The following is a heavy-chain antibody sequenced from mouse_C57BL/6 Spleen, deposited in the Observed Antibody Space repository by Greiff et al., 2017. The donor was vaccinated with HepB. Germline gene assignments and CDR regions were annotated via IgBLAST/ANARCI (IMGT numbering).Heavy chain of an antibody. CDR3: TRERAAQATSAKDY. Sequence: QVQLQQSGAELVRPGASVTLSCKASGYTFTDYEMHWVKQTPVHGLEWIGAIDPETGGTAYNQKFKGKAILTADKSSSTAYMELRSLTSEDSAVYYCTRERAAQATSAKDYWGQGTSVTVSS. CDR1: GYTFTDYE. J-gene: IGHJ4*01. D-gene: IGHD3-2*02. V-gene: IGHV1-15*01. CDR2: IDPETGGT.